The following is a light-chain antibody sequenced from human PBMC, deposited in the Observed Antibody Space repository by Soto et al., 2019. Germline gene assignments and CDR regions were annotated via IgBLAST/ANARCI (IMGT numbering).Light chain of an antibody. CDR3: PQYTPWAST. V-gene: IGKV3-15*01. J-gene: IGKJ1*01. Sequence: EIVLTQSPATLSLSPGEGATLSCRSSQYIASSYLAWYQQRRGQAPRLLIYGASTRATGIPPRFSGRGSGTEFTLTISSLQSEDFAVDSRPQYTPWASTFGRRTKV. CDR1: QYIASSY. CDR2: GAS.